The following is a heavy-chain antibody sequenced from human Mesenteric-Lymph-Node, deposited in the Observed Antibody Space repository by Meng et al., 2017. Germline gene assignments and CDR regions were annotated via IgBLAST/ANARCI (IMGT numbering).Heavy chain of an antibody. CDR2: IYYSGST. V-gene: IGHV4-39*07. D-gene: IGHD4-23*01. CDR1: GGSISSSSYY. J-gene: IGHJ3*02. CDR3: ARLEGDTTVVTPDAFDI. Sequence: SETLSLTCTVSGGSISSSSYYWGWIRQPPGKGLEWIGSIYYSGSTYYNPSLKSRVTISVDTSKNQFSLKLSSVTAADTAVYYCARLEGDTTVVTPDAFDIWGQGTMVTVSS.